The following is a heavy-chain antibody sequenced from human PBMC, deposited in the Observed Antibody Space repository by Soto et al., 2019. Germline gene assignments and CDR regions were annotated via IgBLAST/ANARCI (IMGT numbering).Heavy chain of an antibody. V-gene: IGHV3-73*01. J-gene: IGHJ5*02. Sequence: GESLKISCAASGFTFSGSAMHWVRQASGKGLEWVGRIRSKANSYATAYAASVKGRFTISRDDSKNTAYLQMNSLKTEDTAVYYCTRAPEVVGTTGENWFDPWGQGTLVTAPQ. D-gene: IGHD1-1*01. CDR2: IRSKANSYAT. CDR1: GFTFSGSA. CDR3: TRAPEVVGTTGENWFDP.